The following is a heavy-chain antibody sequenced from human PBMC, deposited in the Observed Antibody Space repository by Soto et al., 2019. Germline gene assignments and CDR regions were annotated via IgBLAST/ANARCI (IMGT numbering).Heavy chain of an antibody. CDR2: TSTDRTTR. CDR1: GFSFLYYS. CDR3: SKEAGGTTPHGPSLAASSFHYGMGG. V-gene: IGHV3-30*18. Sequence: RVTLLLSCESSGFSFLYYSMAGVRQAPGQGLDWVPVTSTDRTTRSYGDSGDGRFTISRDNSRNTLYLEMNSLSEEDTAVYYGSKEAGGTTPHGPSLAASSFHYGMGGWGPGTPVIVSS. D-gene: IGHD3-16*01. J-gene: IGHJ6*02.